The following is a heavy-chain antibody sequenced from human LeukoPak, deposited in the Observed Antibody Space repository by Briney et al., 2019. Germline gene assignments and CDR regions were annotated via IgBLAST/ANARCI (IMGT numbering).Heavy chain of an antibody. Sequence: PGRSLRLSCAASGFTFDDHAMHWVRQAPGKGLEWVSGISWNSGSIGYADSVKGRFTISRDNVKNSLYLQMNSLRAEDTALYYCAKDIGYSGYESVFDYWGQGTLVTVSS. CDR1: GFTFDDHA. D-gene: IGHD5-12*01. V-gene: IGHV3-9*01. CDR2: ISWNSGSI. CDR3: AKDIGYSGYESVFDY. J-gene: IGHJ4*02.